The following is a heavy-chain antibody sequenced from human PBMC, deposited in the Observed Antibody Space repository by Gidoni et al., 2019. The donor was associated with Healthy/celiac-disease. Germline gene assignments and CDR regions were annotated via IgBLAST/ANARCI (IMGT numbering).Heavy chain of an antibody. Sequence: EVQLVESGGGLVKPGGSLSLSCAASGFTFSSYSMNWVRQAPGKGLEWVSSISSSSSYIYYADSVKGRFTISRDNAKNSLYLQMNSLRAEDTAVYYCAREPQWLGPYYFDYWGQGTLVTVSS. D-gene: IGHD6-19*01. CDR2: ISSSSSYI. CDR3: AREPQWLGPYYFDY. V-gene: IGHV3-21*01. J-gene: IGHJ4*02. CDR1: GFTFSSYS.